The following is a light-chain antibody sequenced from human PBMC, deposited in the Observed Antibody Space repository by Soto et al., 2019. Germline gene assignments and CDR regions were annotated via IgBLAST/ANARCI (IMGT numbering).Light chain of an antibody. J-gene: IGLJ2*01. CDR2: EVS. Sequence: QSALTQPASVSGSPGQSITISCTGTSSDVGSHNFVSWYQQHPGKAPELMIYEVSKRPSGVSNRFSGSKSGNTASLTISGLQAEDGADYYFFSYVGRISFGGGTKLTVL. V-gene: IGLV2-23*02. CDR3: FSYVGRIS. CDR1: SSDVGSHNF.